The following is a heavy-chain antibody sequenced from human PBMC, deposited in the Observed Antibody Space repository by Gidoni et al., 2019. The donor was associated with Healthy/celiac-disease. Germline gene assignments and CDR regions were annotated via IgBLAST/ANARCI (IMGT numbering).Heavy chain of an antibody. J-gene: IGHJ4*02. Sequence: EVQLLESGGGLVQPGGSLRLSCAASGSTFSSYAMSWVRQAPGKGLEWVSAISGSGGSTYYADSVKGRFTISRDNSKNTLYLQMNSLRAEDTAVYYCAKDHYYDTSGGYWGQGTLVTVSS. CDR2: ISGSGGST. CDR3: AKDHYYDTSGGY. V-gene: IGHV3-23*01. CDR1: GSTFSSYA. D-gene: IGHD3-22*01.